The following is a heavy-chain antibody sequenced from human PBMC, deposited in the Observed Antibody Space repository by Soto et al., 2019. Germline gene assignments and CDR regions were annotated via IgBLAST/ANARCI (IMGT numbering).Heavy chain of an antibody. D-gene: IGHD2-15*01. CDR3: ARDQVVDNWFDP. Sequence: QVQLVQSGAEVKKPGASVKVSCKASGYTFTSYGISWVRQTPGQGLEWMGWISAYNGNTNYAQKLQGRVTMTTDTSRSRACMELRSLRSDDTAVYDCARDQVVDNWFDPWGQGTLVTVSS. CDR1: GYTFTSYG. V-gene: IGHV1-18*01. J-gene: IGHJ5*02. CDR2: ISAYNGNT.